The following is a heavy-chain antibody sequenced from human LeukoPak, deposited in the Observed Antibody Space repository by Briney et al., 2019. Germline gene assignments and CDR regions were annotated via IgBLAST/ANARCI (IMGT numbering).Heavy chain of an antibody. D-gene: IGHD2-8*02. V-gene: IGHV3-23*01. J-gene: IGHJ4*02. CDR3: ATYSQVLLPFES. CDR2: IFPSGGEI. CDR1: GFTFSTFA. Sequence: GGSLRLSCAASGFTFSTFAMIWVRQPPGKGLEWVSSIFPSGGEIHYADSVRGRFTISRDNSKSTLSLQMNSLRAEDTAIYYCATYSQVLLPFESWGQGTLVTVSS.